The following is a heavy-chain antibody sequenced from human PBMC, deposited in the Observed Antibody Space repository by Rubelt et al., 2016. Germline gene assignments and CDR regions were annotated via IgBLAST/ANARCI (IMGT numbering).Heavy chain of an antibody. J-gene: IGHJ5*02. CDR1: GYTFTSYY. D-gene: IGHD3-3*01. CDR2: INPSGGST. Sequence: QVQLVQSGAEVKKPGASVKVSCKASGYTFTSYYMHWVRQALGQGLEWMGIINPSGGSTSYAQKFQGRVTMTRDTSTSTVYMELSSLRSEDTAVYYCARSPRYDFEDNWFDPWGQGTLVTISS. V-gene: IGHV1-46*01. CDR3: ARSPRYDFEDNWFDP.